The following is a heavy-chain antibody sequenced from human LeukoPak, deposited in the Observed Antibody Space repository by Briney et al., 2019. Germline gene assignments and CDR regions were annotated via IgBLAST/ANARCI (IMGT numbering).Heavy chain of an antibody. Sequence: GGSLRLSCAASGFTFSGYAMNWVRQAPGKGLEWLSHISSTGGTIYYADSVKGRLTVSRDNAKNSLYLQMNSLRAEDAAVYFCAKSDPYGDSLIEIWGQGALVTVSS. V-gene: IGHV3-48*03. CDR1: GFTFSGYA. CDR2: ISSTGGTI. D-gene: IGHD4-17*01. J-gene: IGHJ4*02. CDR3: AKSDPYGDSLIEI.